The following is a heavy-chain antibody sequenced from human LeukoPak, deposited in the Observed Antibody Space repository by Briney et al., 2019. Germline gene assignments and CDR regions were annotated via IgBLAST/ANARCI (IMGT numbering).Heavy chain of an antibody. CDR2: MNGEGTTI. J-gene: IGHJ4*02. Sequence: GVSLRLSCATSGLTFRTTWMHWVRQAPGKGLMWVSRMNGEGTTIDYADSVKGRFTVSRDYAKTTLFLQMNNLRTEDTALYFCATARNFRFEYWGQGSLVIVSA. V-gene: IGHV3-74*01. CDR3: ATARNFRFEY. D-gene: IGHD1-7*01. CDR1: GLTFRTTW.